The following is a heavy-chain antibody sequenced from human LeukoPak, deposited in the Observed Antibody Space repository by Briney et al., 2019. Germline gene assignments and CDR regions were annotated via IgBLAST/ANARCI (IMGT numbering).Heavy chain of an antibody. D-gene: IGHD3-22*01. CDR2: LSGSGVSP. CDR1: GFPFDTYA. Sequence: GGSLRLSCVASGFPFDTYAMGWVRQAPGKGLEWVSALSGSGVSPYYAGSVRGRFTISRDYSKDTLYLQMNSLRAEDTAIYYCAKGLGDSRGYYYFDSWGQGTLVTVSS. J-gene: IGHJ4*02. V-gene: IGHV3-23*01. CDR3: AKGLGDSRGYYYFDS.